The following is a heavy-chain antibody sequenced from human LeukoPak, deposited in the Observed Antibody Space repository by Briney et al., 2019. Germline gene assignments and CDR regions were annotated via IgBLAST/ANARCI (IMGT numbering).Heavy chain of an antibody. CDR3: ARAVAGIDY. Sequence: ASVNVSCKASGYTFTGYYLHWVRQAPGQGLEWMGWINPNSGVTNYAQNFQGRVTMTRDTSISTGYMKLSSLRSDDTALYYCARAVAGIDYWGQGTLVTVSS. D-gene: IGHD6-19*01. J-gene: IGHJ4*02. CDR2: INPNSGVT. CDR1: GYTFTGYY. V-gene: IGHV1-2*02.